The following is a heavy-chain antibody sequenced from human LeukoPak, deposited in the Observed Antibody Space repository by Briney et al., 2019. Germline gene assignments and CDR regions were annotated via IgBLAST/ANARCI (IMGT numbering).Heavy chain of an antibody. D-gene: IGHD2-2*01. CDR2: IYYSGST. CDR3: ARDKPIVVVPAATRYFDY. Sequence: SETLSLTCTVSGGSISSSSYYWGWIRQPPGKGLEWIGSIYYSGSTYYNPSLKSRVTISVDTSKNQFPLKLSSVTAADTAVYYCARDKPIVVVPAATRYFDYWGQGTLVTVSS. CDR1: GGSISSSSYY. J-gene: IGHJ4*02. V-gene: IGHV4-39*06.